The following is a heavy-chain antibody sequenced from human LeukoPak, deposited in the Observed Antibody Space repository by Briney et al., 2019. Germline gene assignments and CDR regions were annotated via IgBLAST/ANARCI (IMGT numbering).Heavy chain of an antibody. D-gene: IGHD6-19*01. Sequence: GGSLRLSCAASGFTFNNYAMHWVRQAPGRGLEYVSAISTNGDTTNYANSVKGRFAISRDNSKNTLYLQMGSLRAEDMAVYYCARRFSSGWYDYWGQGTLVTVSS. J-gene: IGHJ4*02. CDR1: GFTFNNYA. V-gene: IGHV3-64*01. CDR2: ISTNGDTT. CDR3: ARRFSSGWYDY.